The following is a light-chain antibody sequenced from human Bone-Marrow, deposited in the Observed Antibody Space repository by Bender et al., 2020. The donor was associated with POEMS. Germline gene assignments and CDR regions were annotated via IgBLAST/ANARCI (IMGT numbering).Light chain of an antibody. CDR3: CSYAGSNLM. Sequence: QSALTQPASVSGSPGQSVTISCTGTSSDVGNYNLVSWYQQRPGEVPKLLIYESRKRPSGISSRFSGSKSDNTASLTISGLQPEDEADYYCCSYAGSNLMFGGGTKLTVL. CDR2: ESR. V-gene: IGLV2-23*01. CDR1: SSDVGNYNL. J-gene: IGLJ3*02.